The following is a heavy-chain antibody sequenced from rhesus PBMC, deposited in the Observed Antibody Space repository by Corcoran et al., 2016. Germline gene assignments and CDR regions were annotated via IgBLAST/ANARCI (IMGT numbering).Heavy chain of an antibody. Sequence: EVQLVESGGGLAKLGGSLRLSCAASGFTFSSYWRNWVRHTPGNGLEWYSAIKSGWCTTTYDCTVHGPFTISSDNSKNTLSMQMSSLRAEDTAVYYCAKVGGSWGYWGQGFLVTVSS. CDR3: AKVGGSWGY. V-gene: IGHV3S42*01. CDR2: IKSGWCTT. J-gene: IGHJ4*01. D-gene: IGHD6-25*01. CDR1: GFTFSSYW.